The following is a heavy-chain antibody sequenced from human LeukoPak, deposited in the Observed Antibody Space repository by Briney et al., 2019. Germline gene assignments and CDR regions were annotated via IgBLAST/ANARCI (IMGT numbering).Heavy chain of an antibody. J-gene: IGHJ4*02. CDR2: ISYDGSNK. D-gene: IGHD2-15*01. V-gene: IGHV3-30*18. CDR1: GFTFSVSA. Sequence: GRSLRLSCAASGFTFSVSAMHWVRQAPGKGLEWVAFISYDGSNKYHADSVKGRFTISRDNSKNTLYLQMNSLRAEDTAVYYCAKGGDIVVGLWGSFDYWGQGTLVTVSS. CDR3: AKGGDIVVGLWGSFDY.